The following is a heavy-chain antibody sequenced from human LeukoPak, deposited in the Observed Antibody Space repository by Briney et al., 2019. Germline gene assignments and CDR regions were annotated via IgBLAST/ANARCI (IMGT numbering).Heavy chain of an antibody. D-gene: IGHD3-22*01. Sequence: GRSLRLSCAASGFTFSSYAMHWVRQAPGKGLEWVAVISYDGSNKYYADSVKGRFTISRDNSKNTLYLQMNSLRAEDTAVYYCARGGTYYYDSSGYYHFDYWGQGTLVTVSS. J-gene: IGHJ4*02. CDR2: ISYDGSNK. CDR1: GFTFSSYA. V-gene: IGHV3-30-3*01. CDR3: ARGGTYYYDSSGYYHFDY.